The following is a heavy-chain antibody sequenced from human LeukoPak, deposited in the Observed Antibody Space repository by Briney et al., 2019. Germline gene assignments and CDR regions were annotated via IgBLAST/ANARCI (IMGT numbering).Heavy chain of an antibody. J-gene: IGHJ4*02. CDR3: ARGGYDILTGYQFDY. CDR1: GYTFTSYG. Sequence: ASVEVSCKASGYTFTSYGISWVRQAPGQGLEWMGWISAYNGNTNYAQKLQGRVTMTTDTSTSTAYMELRSLRSDDTAVYYCARGGYDILTGYQFDYWGQGTLVTVSS. V-gene: IGHV1-18*04. D-gene: IGHD3-9*01. CDR2: ISAYNGNT.